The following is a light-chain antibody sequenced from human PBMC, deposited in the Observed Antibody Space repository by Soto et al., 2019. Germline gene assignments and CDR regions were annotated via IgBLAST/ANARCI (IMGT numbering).Light chain of an antibody. CDR1: SSNIGSDT. J-gene: IGLJ2*01. V-gene: IGLV1-44*01. Sequence: QSVLTQPPSASGTPGQRVTISCSGSSSNIGSDTVNWYQQLPGTAPKLHIYSDNQRPSGVPDRFSGSKSGTSASLAISGLQSEDEADYYCAAWDDSLNGVLFGGGTKVTVL. CDR2: SDN. CDR3: AAWDDSLNGVL.